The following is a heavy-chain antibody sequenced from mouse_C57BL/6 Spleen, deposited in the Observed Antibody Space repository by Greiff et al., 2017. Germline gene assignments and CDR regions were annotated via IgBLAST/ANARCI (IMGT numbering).Heavy chain of an antibody. Sequence: QVQLQQSGAELARPGASVKMSCKASGYTFTSYTMHWVKQRPGQGLEWIGYINPSSGYTKYNQKFKDKATLTADKASSTAYMQLSSLSSEDSAVYYCARLAEGVAYWGQGTLVTVSA. CDR1: GYTFTSYT. J-gene: IGHJ3*01. CDR3: ARLAEGVAY. V-gene: IGHV1-4*01. CDR2: INPSSGYT.